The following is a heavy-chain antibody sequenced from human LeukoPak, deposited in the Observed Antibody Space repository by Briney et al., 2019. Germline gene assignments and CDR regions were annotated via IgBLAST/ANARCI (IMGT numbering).Heavy chain of an antibody. CDR3: ARDPLRGVIIGVD. J-gene: IGHJ4*02. D-gene: IGHD3-10*01. CDR1: GFTVSSNY. V-gene: IGHV3-66*01. CDR2: IYGGGTT. Sequence: GGSLRLSCAASGFTVSSNYMNWVRQAPGKGLEWVSVIYGGGTTYSADYLKGRFTISRDNSKNTLYLQMNSLRAGDTAVYYCARDPLRGVIIGVDWGQGILVTVSS.